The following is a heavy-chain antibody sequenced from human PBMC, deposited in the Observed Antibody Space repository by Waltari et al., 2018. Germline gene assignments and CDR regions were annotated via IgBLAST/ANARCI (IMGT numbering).Heavy chain of an antibody. J-gene: IGHJ4*02. V-gene: IGHV3-21*01. CDR1: GFTFSSYS. CDR2: ISSSSSYI. CDR3: ARVVVGQDIVVVPAASDY. Sequence: EVQLVESGGGLVKPGGSLRLSCAASGFTFSSYSMNWVRQAPGKGLEWVSSISSSSSYIYYADSVKGRFTIARDNAKNSLYLQMNSPRADDTAVYYCARVVVGQDIVVVPAASDYWGQGTLVTVSS. D-gene: IGHD2-2*01.